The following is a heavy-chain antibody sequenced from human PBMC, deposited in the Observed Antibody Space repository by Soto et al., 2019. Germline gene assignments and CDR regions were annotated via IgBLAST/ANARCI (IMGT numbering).Heavy chain of an antibody. J-gene: IGHJ5*01. CDR2: IYFSGST. D-gene: IGHD1-26*01. CDR1: GGSISRGGYY. CDR3: ARHSASWQWFDY. Sequence: QVQLQESGPGRGKPSQTLSLTCSVSGGSISRGGYYWSWIRQHPEKGLEWIGYIYFSGSTNYNPSLKSRVIISVDTSSNRFSLDLRSVTAADTAIYYCARHSASWQWFDYWGQGTLVTVSS. V-gene: IGHV4-31*03.